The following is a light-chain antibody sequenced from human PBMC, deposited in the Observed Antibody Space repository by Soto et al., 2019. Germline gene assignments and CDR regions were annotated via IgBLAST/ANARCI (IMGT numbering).Light chain of an antibody. J-gene: IGKJ5*01. V-gene: IGKV1-33*01. CDR1: QNINNY. Sequence: DTHMSQSPSSLSASLGDRVTITLQASQNINNYLKWYQQKPGRAPKLLIYDASNLEAGVPSRFRGSGSGTDFTFTISRLQPEDIATYYCQQYENLPTFGQGTRLEIK. CDR3: QQYENLPT. CDR2: DAS.